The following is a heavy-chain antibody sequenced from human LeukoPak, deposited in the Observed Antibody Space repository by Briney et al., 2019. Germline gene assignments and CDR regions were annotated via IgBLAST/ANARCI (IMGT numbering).Heavy chain of an antibody. J-gene: IGHJ4*02. CDR3: AKDAGYDSSGHYQY. D-gene: IGHD3-22*01. V-gene: IGHV3-23*01. Sequence: PGGSLRLSCAASGFTLSSYGMSWVRQAPGKGLEWVSAISGSGGGTYYADSVKGRFTISRDNSKNTLYLQVNSLRAEDTAVYYCAKDAGYDSSGHYQYWGQGTLVTVSS. CDR1: GFTLSSYG. CDR2: ISGSGGGT.